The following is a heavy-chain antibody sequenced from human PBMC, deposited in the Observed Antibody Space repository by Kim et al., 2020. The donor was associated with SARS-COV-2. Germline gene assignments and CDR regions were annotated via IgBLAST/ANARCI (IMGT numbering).Heavy chain of an antibody. Sequence: SRVTISVDTSKNQFSLKLSSVPAADTAVYYCARIGHIVVVTAIRKGWFDPWGQGTLVTVSS. CDR3: ARIGHIVVVTAIRKGWFDP. D-gene: IGHD2-21*02. J-gene: IGHJ5*02. V-gene: IGHV4-34*01.